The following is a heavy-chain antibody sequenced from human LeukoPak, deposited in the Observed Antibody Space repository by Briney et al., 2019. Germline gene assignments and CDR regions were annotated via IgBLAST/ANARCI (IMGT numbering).Heavy chain of an antibody. J-gene: IGHJ4*02. V-gene: IGHV4-30-4*01. D-gene: IGHD4-23*01. Sequence: SQTLSLTCTVSGGSISSGDYYWSWIRQPPGKGLEWIGYIYYSGSTYYNPSLKSRVTISVDTSKNQFSLKLSSVTAADTTVYYCARAVTDYYFDYWGQGTLVTVSS. CDR3: ARAVTDYYFDY. CDR2: IYYSGST. CDR1: GGSISSGDYY.